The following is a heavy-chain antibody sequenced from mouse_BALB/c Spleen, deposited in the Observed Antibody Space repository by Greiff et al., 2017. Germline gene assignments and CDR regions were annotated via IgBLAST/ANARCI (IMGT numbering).Heavy chain of an antibody. CDR2: IAPGSGST. Sequence: DLVKPGASVKLSCKASGYTFTSYWINWIKQRPGQGLEWIGCIAPGSGSTYYNEMFKGKATLTVDTSSSTAYIQLSSLSSEDSAVYFCARGGGLLYFDYWGQGTTLTVSS. D-gene: IGHD1-1*01. CDR3: ARGGGLLYFDY. CDR1: GYTFTSYW. V-gene: IGHV1S41*01. J-gene: IGHJ2*01.